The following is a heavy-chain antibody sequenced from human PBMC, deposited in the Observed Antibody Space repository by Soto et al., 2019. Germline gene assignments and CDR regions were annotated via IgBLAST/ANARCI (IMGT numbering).Heavy chain of an antibody. Sequence: QITLKESGPTLVKPTQTLTLACTFSGFSLSTRGVGVGWIRQPPGKALEWLALIYWDDDKRYSPSLKSRLTITKDTPKNQVVLTMTNMDHVDTATYYCAYSGVVAGEDWFDPWGQGTLVTVSS. V-gene: IGHV2-5*02. CDR3: AYSGVVAGEDWFDP. CDR2: IYWDDDK. D-gene: IGHD6-19*01. CDR1: GFSLSTRGVG. J-gene: IGHJ5*02.